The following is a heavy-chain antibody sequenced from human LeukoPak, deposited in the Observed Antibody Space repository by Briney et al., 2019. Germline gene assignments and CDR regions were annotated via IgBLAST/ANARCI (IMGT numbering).Heavy chain of an antibody. CDR2: VYATGTT. D-gene: IGHD3-10*01. CDR3: ARSPHIWFAERGWFDP. Sequence: SETLSLTCTVSSGSITGYYWSWIRQPPGKGLEWIGYVYATGTTNYNPSLKTRATISIDTSKNQLSLTLTSVTAADTAVYYCARSPHIWFAERGWFDPWGQGTLVTVSS. J-gene: IGHJ5*02. V-gene: IGHV4-59*01. CDR1: SGSITGYY.